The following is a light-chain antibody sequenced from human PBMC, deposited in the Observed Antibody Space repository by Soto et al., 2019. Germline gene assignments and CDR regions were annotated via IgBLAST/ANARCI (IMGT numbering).Light chain of an antibody. CDR3: QQYYSTPLS. V-gene: IGKV4-1*01. CDR1: QSVLYSSTNKNY. Sequence: DIVMTQSPDSLTVSLGERATINCKSSQSVLYSSTNKNYLAWYQQKPGQPPKLLIYWASTRQTGVPDRFSGSGSGTDFTLTISSLQAEDVAVYYCQQYYSTPLSFGPGTKLNIK. J-gene: IGKJ3*01. CDR2: WAS.